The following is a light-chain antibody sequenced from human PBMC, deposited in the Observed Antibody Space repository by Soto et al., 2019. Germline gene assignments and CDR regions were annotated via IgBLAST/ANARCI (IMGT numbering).Light chain of an antibody. CDR1: SSNIGSGT. J-gene: IGLJ1*01. CDR3: KSYAGSNTYV. V-gene: IGLV1-44*01. Sequence: QSVLTQPPSASGTPGQRVTISCSGSSSNIGSGTVNWYQQLPGAAPKLLIYNNSQRPSGVPDRFSGSKSGTSASLAISGLQSEDEADYFCKSYAGSNTYVFGSGTKLTVL. CDR2: NNS.